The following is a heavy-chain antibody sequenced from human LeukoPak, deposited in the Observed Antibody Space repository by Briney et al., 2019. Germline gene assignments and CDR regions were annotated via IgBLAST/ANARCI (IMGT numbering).Heavy chain of an antibody. CDR2: INDSGGST. D-gene: IGHD6-19*01. V-gene: IGHV3-23*01. CDR3: AKPAISSRGWYYDY. CDR1: GFTFSNYA. J-gene: IGHJ4*02. Sequence: GGSLRLSCAASGFTFSNYAMSWVRQAPGKGLEWVSAINDSGGSTYYADSVKGRFTISRDNSKNTLYLQMNSLRAEDTAVYYCAKPAISSRGWYYDYWGQGTLVTVSS.